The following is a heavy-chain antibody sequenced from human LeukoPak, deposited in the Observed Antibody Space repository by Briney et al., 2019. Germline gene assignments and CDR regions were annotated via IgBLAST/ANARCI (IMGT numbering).Heavy chain of an antibody. J-gene: IGHJ4*02. CDR1: GYTFTSYY. CDR2: INPSGGST. Sequence: ASVKVSCKASGYTFTSYYMHWVRQAPGQGLEWMGIINPSGGSTSYAQKFQGRVTMTRDMPTSTVYMELSSLRSEDTAVYYCARDGSTYYDFWSGYYQFDYWGQGTLVTVSS. D-gene: IGHD3-3*01. V-gene: IGHV1-46*01. CDR3: ARDGSTYYDFWSGYYQFDY.